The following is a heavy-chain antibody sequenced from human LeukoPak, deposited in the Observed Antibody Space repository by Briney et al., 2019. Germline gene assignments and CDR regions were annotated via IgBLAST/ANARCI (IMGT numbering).Heavy chain of an antibody. CDR1: GFTFSRYG. J-gene: IGHJ4*02. Sequence: GRSLRLSCVASGFTFSRYGMHWIRQAPGKGLEGVAVIWFDGSKRYYADSVKGRFTISRDDSKNMLYLQMISLRVEDTAIYYCARDPGVTTFYFDSWGQGALVTVSS. CDR3: ARDPGVTTFYFDS. V-gene: IGHV3-33*01. D-gene: IGHD4-17*01. CDR2: IWFDGSKR.